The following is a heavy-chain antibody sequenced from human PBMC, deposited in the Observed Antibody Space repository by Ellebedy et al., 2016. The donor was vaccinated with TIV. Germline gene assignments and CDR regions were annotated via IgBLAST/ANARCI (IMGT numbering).Heavy chain of an antibody. CDR1: GFTFSTYT. V-gene: IGHV3-21*01. CDR2: ISSDSSDL. Sequence: GESLKISCAASGFTFSTYTMHWVRQAQGKGLEWVSSISSDSSDLSYADSGKGRFTISRDNAKNLLYLQMNTLGVEDTAVYYCAAGSREYWFDPWGQGTLVTVSS. D-gene: IGHD3-10*01. CDR3: AAGSREYWFDP. J-gene: IGHJ5*02.